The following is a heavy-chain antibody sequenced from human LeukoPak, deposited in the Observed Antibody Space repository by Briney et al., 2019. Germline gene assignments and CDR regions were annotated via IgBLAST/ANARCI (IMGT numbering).Heavy chain of an antibody. CDR2: VFYSGST. CDR1: GGSISSYY. CDR3: ARVSEDGYNYFDY. V-gene: IGHV4-59*01. J-gene: IGHJ4*02. D-gene: IGHD5-24*01. Sequence: SETLSLTCTVSGGSISSYYWSWLRQPPGKGLEWIAYVFYSGSTNYNPSLKSRVTISVDTSKNQFSLKLSSVTAADTAVYYCARVSEDGYNYFDYWGQGTLVTVSS.